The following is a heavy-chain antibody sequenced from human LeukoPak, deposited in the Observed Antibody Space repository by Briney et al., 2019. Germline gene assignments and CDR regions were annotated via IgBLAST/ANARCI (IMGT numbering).Heavy chain of an antibody. CDR3: AKDYGDYGIYYFDY. V-gene: IGHV3-23*01. CDR2: ISGSGGST. D-gene: IGHD4-17*01. J-gene: IGHJ4*02. CDR1: GFTFSSYA. Sequence: PGGSLRLSCAASGFTFSSYAMSWVRQAPGKGLEWVSGISGSGGSTNYADSVKGRFTISRDNSKNTLYLQMNSLRAEDKAVYYCAKDYGDYGIYYFDYWGQGTLVTVSS.